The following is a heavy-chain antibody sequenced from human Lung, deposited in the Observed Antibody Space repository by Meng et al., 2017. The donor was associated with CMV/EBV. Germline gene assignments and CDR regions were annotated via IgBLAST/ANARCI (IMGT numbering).Heavy chain of an antibody. CDR3: TKSCGGDCYAQYYYYGMDV. D-gene: IGHD2-21*01. J-gene: IGHJ6*02. V-gene: IGHV5-51*01. Sequence: GGSLRLSCQGSGYSFASYWIGWVRQMPGKGLEWMGIIYPGDSDTRYSPSFEGQVTISADKSISTAYLQWSSLKASDTAMYYCTKSCGGDCYAQYYYYGMDVXGQGXTVTVSS. CDR2: IYPGDSDT. CDR1: GYSFASYW.